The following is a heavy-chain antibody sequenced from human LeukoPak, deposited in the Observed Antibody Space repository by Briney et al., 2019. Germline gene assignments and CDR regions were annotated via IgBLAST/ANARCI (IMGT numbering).Heavy chain of an antibody. J-gene: IGHJ4*02. CDR1: GFTFSSYG. Sequence: QPGGSLTLSCAASGFTFSSYGMHWVRQAPGKGLEWVAVISYDGSNKYYADSVKGRFTISRDNSKNTLYLQMNSLRAEDTAVYYCAKGITGTPHWGQGTLVTVSS. CDR2: ISYDGSNK. CDR3: AKGITGTPH. V-gene: IGHV3-30*18. D-gene: IGHD1-7*01.